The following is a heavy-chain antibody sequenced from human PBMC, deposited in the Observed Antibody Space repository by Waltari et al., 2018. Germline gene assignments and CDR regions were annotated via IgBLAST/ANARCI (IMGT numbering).Heavy chain of an antibody. CDR3: VSEGGSGSYFDY. Sequence: EVQLLESGGGLVQPGGSLRLSCAASGFTFSSYAMSWVRQAPGKGLEWVSAISGSGGSTYYADSVKGRFTISRDNSKNTLYLQMNSLRPEDTALYYCVSEGGSGSYFDYWGQGTLVTVSS. D-gene: IGHD3-10*01. J-gene: IGHJ4*02. CDR2: ISGSGGST. V-gene: IGHV3-23*01. CDR1: GFTFSSYA.